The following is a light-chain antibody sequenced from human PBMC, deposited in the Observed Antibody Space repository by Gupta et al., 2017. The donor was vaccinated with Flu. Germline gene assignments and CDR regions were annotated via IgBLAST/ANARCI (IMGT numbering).Light chain of an antibody. CDR2: RDS. CDR3: QVWDNGLVV. Sequence: ARGNTATITCERKNIEKKNVHWYHQLPAQAPVFDIYRDSHRPSGIPERFSGSNSGNTVTLTITSPQAGDEYYYYCQVWDNGLVVFGGGTKLTVL. CDR1: NIEKKN. J-gene: IGLJ2*01. V-gene: IGLV3-9*01.